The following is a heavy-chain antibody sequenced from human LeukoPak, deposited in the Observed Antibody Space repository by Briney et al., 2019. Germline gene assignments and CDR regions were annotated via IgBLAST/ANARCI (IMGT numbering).Heavy chain of an antibody. Sequence: SETLSLTCSVSGGSISSYYWSWIRQPPGKGLEWIGYIYYSGSTSYNPSLKSRVTISVDTSKNHFSLKLSSVTAADTAVYYCARFGLGPLDPRGQGTLVTVSS. V-gene: IGHV4-59*01. CDR3: ARFGLGPLDP. D-gene: IGHD3-10*01. J-gene: IGHJ5*02. CDR1: GGSISSYY. CDR2: IYYSGST.